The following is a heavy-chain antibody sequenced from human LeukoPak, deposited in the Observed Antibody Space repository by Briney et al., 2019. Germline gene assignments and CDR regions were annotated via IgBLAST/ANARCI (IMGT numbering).Heavy chain of an antibody. CDR2: IYTSGST. D-gene: IGHD6-6*01. J-gene: IGHJ6*03. Sequence: SETLSLTCTVSGGSISSYYWSWIRQPAGKGLEWIGRIYTSGSTNYNPSLKSRVTMSVDTSKNQFSLKLSSVTAADTAVYYCAREGGAARVYYYYYYMDVRGKGTTVTVSS. CDR1: GGSISSYY. CDR3: AREGGAARVYYYYYYMDV. V-gene: IGHV4-4*07.